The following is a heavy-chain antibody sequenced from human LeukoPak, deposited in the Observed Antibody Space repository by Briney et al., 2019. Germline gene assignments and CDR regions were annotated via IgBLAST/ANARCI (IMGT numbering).Heavy chain of an antibody. CDR1: GFTFSSYG. Sequence: PGRSLRLSCAAPGFTFSSYGMHWVRQAPGKGLEWVAVLWSDGSNKYYADSVKGRFTISRDNSKNTLYLQMNSLRAEDTAVFYCARDNFGFDYWGQGTLVTVSS. CDR2: LWSDGSNK. CDR3: ARDNFGFDY. J-gene: IGHJ4*02. V-gene: IGHV3-33*01. D-gene: IGHD1-20*01.